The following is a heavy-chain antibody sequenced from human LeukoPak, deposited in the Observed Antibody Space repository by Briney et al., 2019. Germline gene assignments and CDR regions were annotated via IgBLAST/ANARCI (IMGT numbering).Heavy chain of an antibody. CDR3: AKASGYYYGSGSYSPDY. CDR2: ISYDGSNK. D-gene: IGHD3-10*01. Sequence: GGSLRLSCAASGFTFSNYAMHWVRQAPGKGLEWVAVISYDGSNKYYADSVKGRFTISRDNSKNTLYLQMNSLRAEDTAVYYCAKASGYYYGSGSYSPDYWGQGTLVTVSS. CDR1: GFTFSNYA. J-gene: IGHJ4*02. V-gene: IGHV3-30*18.